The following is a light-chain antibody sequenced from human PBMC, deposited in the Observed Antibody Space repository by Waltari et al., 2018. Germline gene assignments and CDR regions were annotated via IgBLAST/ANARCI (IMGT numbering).Light chain of an antibody. V-gene: IGKV4-1*01. CDR1: LSLLYRSNNKNY. CDR2: WAS. Sequence: DLELTQSPASLAVSLGDSATTNSESTLSLLYRSNNKNYLAWYQQRPGQPPKPLISWASTRESGVPDRFTGSGSGTYFTLTINSLRPEDVAVYYCQQYYTNPYIFGQGTKLEIK. CDR3: QQYYTNPYI. J-gene: IGKJ2*01.